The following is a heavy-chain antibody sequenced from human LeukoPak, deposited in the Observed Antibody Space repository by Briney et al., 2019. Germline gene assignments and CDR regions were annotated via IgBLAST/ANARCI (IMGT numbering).Heavy chain of an antibody. V-gene: IGHV3-23*01. J-gene: IGHJ4*02. CDR1: GFTFSSYS. CDR2: INNSGVHT. CDR3: ARDYGGSSPFDS. D-gene: IGHD4-23*01. Sequence: PGGSLRLSCAASGFTFSSYSMSWVRQAPGKGLEWVSIINNSGVHTSYADSVKGRFTISRDNSKNTLYLQMNSLRAEDTAVYYCARDYGGSSPFDSWGQGTLVTVSS.